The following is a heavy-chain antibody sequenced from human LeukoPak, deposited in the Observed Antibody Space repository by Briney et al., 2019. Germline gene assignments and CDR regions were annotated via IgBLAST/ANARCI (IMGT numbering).Heavy chain of an antibody. CDR1: GYTFTSYG. D-gene: IGHD3-22*01. J-gene: IGHJ4*02. CDR3: ARWRGFGEEYYDSSGYYAQGYFDY. CDR2: ISAYNGKT. V-gene: IGHV1-18*01. Sequence: ASVKVSCKASGYTFTSYGISWVRQAPGQGLEWMGWISAYNGKTNYAQKLQGRVTMTTDTSTSTAYMELRSLRSDDTAVYYCARWRGFGEEYYDSSGYYAQGYFDYWGQGTLVTVSS.